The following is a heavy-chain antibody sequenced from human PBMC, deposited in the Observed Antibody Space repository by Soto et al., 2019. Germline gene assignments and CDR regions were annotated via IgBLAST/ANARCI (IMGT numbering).Heavy chain of an antibody. CDR3: ASGNWLGDYFDY. CDR2: ISAYNGDT. Sequence: QVQLVQSGAEVKKPGASVKVSCKTSGYTFMRSGINWVREAPGQGLEWMGWISAYNGDTSYAQKFQGRVIMTTDTSTSTAYMELRSLTSEDTAVYYCASGNWLGDYFDYWGQGTLVSVSS. D-gene: IGHD1-1*01. J-gene: IGHJ4*02. V-gene: IGHV1-18*01. CDR1: GYTFMRSG.